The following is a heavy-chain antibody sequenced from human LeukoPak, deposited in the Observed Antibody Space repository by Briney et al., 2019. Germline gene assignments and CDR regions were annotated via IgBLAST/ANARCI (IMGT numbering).Heavy chain of an antibody. CDR1: GVPISTYY. V-gene: IGHV4-59*12. D-gene: IGHD3-9*01. CDR3: ARERGYYDVLTGYYPFDY. CDR2: VYYNGDI. J-gene: IGHJ4*02. Sequence: SETLSLTCSVSGVPISTYYWSWLRQSPGKGLEWIAYVYYNGDIMYNPSLRGRVTMSVDTSKNQFSLKLTSVTAADTAVYYCARERGYYDVLTGYYPFDYWGQGTLVTVSS.